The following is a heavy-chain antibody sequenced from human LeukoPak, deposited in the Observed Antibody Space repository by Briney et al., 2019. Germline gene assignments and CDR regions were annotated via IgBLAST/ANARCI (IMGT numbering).Heavy chain of an antibody. V-gene: IGHV3-23*01. CDR3: AKPPRNCNNGGCYNPYYFDY. Sequence: GGSLRLSCAASGFTFSSYAMSWVRQAPGKGLERVSAISGSGGSTYYADSVKGRFTISRDNSKNTLYLQMNSLRAEDTAVYYCAKPPRNCNNGGCYNPYYFDYLGQGTLVTVSS. CDR2: ISGSGGST. J-gene: IGHJ4*02. CDR1: GFTFSSYA. D-gene: IGHD2-8*01.